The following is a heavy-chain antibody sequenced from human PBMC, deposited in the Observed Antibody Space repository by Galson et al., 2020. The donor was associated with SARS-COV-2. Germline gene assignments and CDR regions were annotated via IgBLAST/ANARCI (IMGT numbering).Heavy chain of an antibody. D-gene: IGHD4-17*01. CDR2: INPYSGDT. CDR3: ASGDYGVS. V-gene: IGHV1-2*02. Sequence: ASVKVSYKAYGLTFKNHYMNWLRQDPGQGLEWVGWINPYSGDTDQAQNFQAQVTMTSDTTMNTAYMELSSLRSDDTAIYYCASGDYGVSWGQGTRITVSS. CDR1: GLTFKNHY. J-gene: IGHJ1*01.